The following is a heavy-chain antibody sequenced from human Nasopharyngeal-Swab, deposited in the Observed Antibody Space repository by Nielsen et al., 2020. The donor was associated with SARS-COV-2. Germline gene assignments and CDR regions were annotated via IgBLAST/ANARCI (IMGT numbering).Heavy chain of an antibody. CDR1: GGSISSYY. V-gene: IGHV4-59*01. Sequence: SGTLSLTCTVSGGSISSYYWSWIRQPPGKGLEWIGYIYYSGSTNYNPYLKSRFTISVDTSKNQSSLKLSSVTAADTAVYYCARASNYGGNYEPFDYWGQGTLVTVSS. CDR2: IYYSGST. J-gene: IGHJ4*02. D-gene: IGHD4-23*01. CDR3: ARASNYGGNYEPFDY.